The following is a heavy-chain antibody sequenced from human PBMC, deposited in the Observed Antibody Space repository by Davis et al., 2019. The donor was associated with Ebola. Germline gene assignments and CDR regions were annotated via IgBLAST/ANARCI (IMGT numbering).Heavy chain of an antibody. CDR2: INPHNGNT. V-gene: IGHV1-18*04. CDR3: ARDYGAFFDY. J-gene: IGHJ4*02. CDR1: GYTFTNCG. D-gene: IGHD4-17*01. Sequence: AASVKVSCKASGYTFTNCGITWVRQAPGQGLEWMGWINPHNGNTNYAQNVQGRVIMTSDTATTTAYMEVGSLRSDDTAVYYCARDYGAFFDYWGQGTLVTVSS.